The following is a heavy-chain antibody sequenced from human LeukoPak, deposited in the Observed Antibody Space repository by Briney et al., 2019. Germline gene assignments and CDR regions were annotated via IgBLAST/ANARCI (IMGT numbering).Heavy chain of an antibody. CDR2: ISPSGENT. D-gene: IGHD5-12*01. CDR3: ARVARWHWFDP. J-gene: IGHJ5*02. V-gene: IGHV3-23*01. CDR1: GFTFTIYA. Sequence: GRSLRPSCAASGFTFTIYAMTWVRHAPRRGQEWDSSISPSGENTTNRASVKGRFTISRDNSKKLVYLQMNNMRVDDTAVYYCARVARWHWFDPWGQGTLVTVSS.